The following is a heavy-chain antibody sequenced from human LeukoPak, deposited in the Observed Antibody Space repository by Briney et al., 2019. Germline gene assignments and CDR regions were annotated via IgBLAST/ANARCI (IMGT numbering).Heavy chain of an antibody. CDR2: IDPSDSYT. V-gene: IGHV5-10-1*01. J-gene: IGHJ4*02. Sequence: GESLKISCKGSGCSFTSYWISWVRQMPGKGLEWMGRIDPSDSYTNYSPSFQGHVTISADKSISTAYLQWSSLKASDTAMYYCARVYYDSSGLDDYWGQGTLVTVSS. D-gene: IGHD3-22*01. CDR1: GCSFTSYW. CDR3: ARVYYDSSGLDDY.